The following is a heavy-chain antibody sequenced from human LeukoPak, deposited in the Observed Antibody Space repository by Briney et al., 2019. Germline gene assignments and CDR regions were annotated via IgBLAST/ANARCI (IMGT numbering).Heavy chain of an antibody. D-gene: IGHD2-2*01. Sequence: SETLSLTCTVAGGSISSYYTSWIRQPPGKGLEWIGFIYYSGSTNYNPSLQSRVTISVDTSKNQSSLKLSSVTAADTAVYYCARHQYGGYYGMDVWGKGVTVSSSS. CDR2: IYYSGST. CDR1: GGSISSYY. V-gene: IGHV4-59*01. J-gene: IGHJ6*04. CDR3: ARHQYGGYYGMDV.